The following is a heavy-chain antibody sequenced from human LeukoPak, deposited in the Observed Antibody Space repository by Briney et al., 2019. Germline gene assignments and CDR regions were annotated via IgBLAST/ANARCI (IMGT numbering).Heavy chain of an antibody. Sequence: PSKTLSLTCTVSGGSISSYYWSWIRQPPGKGLEWIGYIYYSGSTNYNPSLKSRVTISVDTSKNQFSLKLSSVTAADTAVYYCARDGSSGYYYPWGQGTLVTVSS. CDR1: GGSISSYY. J-gene: IGHJ5*02. CDR3: ARDGSSGYYYP. D-gene: IGHD3-22*01. CDR2: IYYSGST. V-gene: IGHV4-59*01.